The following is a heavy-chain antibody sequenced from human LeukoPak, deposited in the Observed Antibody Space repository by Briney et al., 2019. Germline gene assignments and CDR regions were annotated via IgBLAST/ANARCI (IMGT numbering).Heavy chain of an antibody. D-gene: IGHD3-22*01. J-gene: IGHJ3*02. Sequence: GGSLRLSCAASGFTVGSNYMSWVRQAPGKGLEWVSVIYSGGSTYYADSVKGRFTISRHSSKNTLYLQMNSLRAEDTAVYYCATITPYYYDSSGYIPPVAFDIWGQGTMVTVSS. CDR3: ATITPYYYDSSGYIPPVAFDI. CDR1: GFTVGSNY. CDR2: IYSGGST. V-gene: IGHV3-53*04.